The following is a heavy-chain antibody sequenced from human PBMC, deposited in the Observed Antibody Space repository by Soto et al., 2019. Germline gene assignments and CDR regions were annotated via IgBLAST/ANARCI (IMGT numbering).Heavy chain of an antibody. CDR1: GGTFSSYA. CDR3: AREEGYYSEPCAWFDP. D-gene: IGHD3-22*01. V-gene: IGHV1-69*01. J-gene: IGHJ5*02. CDR2: NIPIFGTA. Sequence: QVQLVQSGAEVKKPGSSVKVSCKASGGTFSSYAISWVRQAPGQGLEWMGGNIPIFGTANYAQKFQGRVTITANESTSTAYMDLSSLRSEDTAVYYCAREEGYYSEPCAWFDPWGQGSLFTVSS.